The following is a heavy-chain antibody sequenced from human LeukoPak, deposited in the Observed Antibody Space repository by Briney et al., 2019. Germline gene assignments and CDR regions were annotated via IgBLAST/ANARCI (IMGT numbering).Heavy chain of an antibody. D-gene: IGHD1-26*01. CDR2: IYYSGST. CDR3: ARVGGGSYLNFDY. J-gene: IGHJ4*02. CDR1: GGSISSYY. Sequence: PSETLSLTCTVSGGSISSYYWSWIRQPPGKGLEWIGYIYYSGSTNYNPSLKSRVTISVDTSKNQFSLKLSSVTAADTAVYYCARVGGGSYLNFDYWGQGTLVTVSS. V-gene: IGHV4-59*08.